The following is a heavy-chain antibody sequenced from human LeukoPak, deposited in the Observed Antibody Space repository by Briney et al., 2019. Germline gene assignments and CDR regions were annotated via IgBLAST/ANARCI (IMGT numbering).Heavy chain of an antibody. Sequence: SETLSLTCAVSGGSISSSNWWSWVRQPPGKGLEWIGEIYHSGSTYYNPSLKSRVTISVDRSKNQFSLKLSSVTAADTAVYYCARAGQLGIIDYWGQGTLVTVSS. CDR2: IYHSGST. CDR1: GGSISSSNW. V-gene: IGHV4-4*02. CDR3: ARAGQLGIIDY. J-gene: IGHJ4*02. D-gene: IGHD6-6*01.